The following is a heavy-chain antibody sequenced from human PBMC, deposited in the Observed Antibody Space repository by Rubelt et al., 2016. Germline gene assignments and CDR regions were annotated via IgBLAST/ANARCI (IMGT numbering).Heavy chain of an antibody. CDR3: ARVGSSGWPDY. CDR2: INAGNGNT. D-gene: IGHD6-19*01. J-gene: IGHJ4*02. Sequence: SYAMHWVRQAPGQRLEWMGWINAGNGNTKYSQKFQGRVTITRDTSASTAYMELRSLRSDDTAVYYCARVGSSGWPDYWGQGTLVTVSS. V-gene: IGHV1-3*01. CDR1: SYA.